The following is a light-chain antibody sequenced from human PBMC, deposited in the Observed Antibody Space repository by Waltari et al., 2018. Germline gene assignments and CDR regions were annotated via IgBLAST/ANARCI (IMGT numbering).Light chain of an antibody. CDR3: QQNYYTPWT. Sequence: DIQMTQSPSSLSVSVGDRVTITCRASQSISTYLNWYQQKPGKAPKLLIYAASNLQSGVTSRFSGSRSGTDFTISISSLQPEDFENYYCQQNYYTPWTFGQGTKVEI. V-gene: IGKV1-39*01. CDR1: QSISTY. J-gene: IGKJ1*01. CDR2: AAS.